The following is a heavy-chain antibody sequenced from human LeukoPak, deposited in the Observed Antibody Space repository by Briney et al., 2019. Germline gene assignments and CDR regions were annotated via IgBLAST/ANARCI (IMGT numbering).Heavy chain of an antibody. CDR1: GFTFSSYA. Sequence: PGGSLRLSCAASGFTFSSYAMSWVRQAPGKGLEWVSAISGSGGSTYYADSVKGRFTISRDNSKNTLYLQMNSLRAEDTAVYYCAKDTMFYDILTGYPHFDYWGQGTLVTVSS. CDR2: ISGSGGST. V-gene: IGHV3-23*01. CDR3: AKDTMFYDILTGYPHFDY. J-gene: IGHJ4*02. D-gene: IGHD3-9*01.